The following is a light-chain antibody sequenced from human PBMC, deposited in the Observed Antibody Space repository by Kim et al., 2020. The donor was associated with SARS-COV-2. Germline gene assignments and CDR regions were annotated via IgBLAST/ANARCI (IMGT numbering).Light chain of an antibody. Sequence: QSVLTQPPSVSGTPGQRVTISCSGSNSNIGSNTVNWYQQVPGTAPKLFIYSDNQRPSGVSDRFSGSKSGTSASLAISGLQSEDEADYYCAAWDDSLSGSVFGGGTKLTVL. J-gene: IGLJ3*02. CDR2: SDN. V-gene: IGLV1-44*01. CDR1: NSNIGSNT. CDR3: AAWDDSLSGSV.